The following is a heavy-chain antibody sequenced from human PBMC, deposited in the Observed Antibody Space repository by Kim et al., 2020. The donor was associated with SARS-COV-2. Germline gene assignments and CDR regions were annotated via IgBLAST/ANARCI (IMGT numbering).Heavy chain of an antibody. CDR2: INHSGST. D-gene: IGHD6-13*01. Sequence: SETLSLTCAVYGGSFSGYYWSWIRQPPGKGLEWIGEINHSGSTNYNPSLKSRVTISVDTSKNQFSLKLSSVTAADTAVYYCARGLGPIPEIFHSSPRKTERYFDYWGQGTLVTVSS. V-gene: IGHV4-34*01. CDR3: ARGLGPIPEIFHSSPRKTERYFDY. J-gene: IGHJ4*02. CDR1: GGSFSGYY.